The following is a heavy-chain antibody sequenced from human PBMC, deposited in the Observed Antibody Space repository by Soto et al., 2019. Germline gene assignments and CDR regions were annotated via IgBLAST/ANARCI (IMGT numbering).Heavy chain of an antibody. CDR2: IIPIFGKP. V-gene: IGHV1-69*01. CDR3: ASLNNWSSGDGRIDV. D-gene: IGHD1-26*01. J-gene: IGHJ6*02. CDR1: GGSFNTYT. Sequence: QVQLVQSGAEVKKPGSSVKVSCKASGGSFNTYTISWVRQAPGQGLQWMGGIIPIFGKPTYAQAFQGRVKIAADEHTSTVYMELRSLRSEDTALYYCASLNNWSSGDGRIDVWGRGTAVIVSS.